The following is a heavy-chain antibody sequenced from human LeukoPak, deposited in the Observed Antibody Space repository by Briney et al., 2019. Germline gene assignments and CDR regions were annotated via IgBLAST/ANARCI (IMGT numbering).Heavy chain of an antibody. Sequence: PGGSLRLSCVASGFTFKNYGMHWVRQAPGKGLEWVSHIRYDETATYYADSVKGRLTISRDISQNTVYLQMNSLRAEDTAVYYCAREGFDPWGQGTLVTVSS. V-gene: IGHV3-30*02. CDR1: GFTFKNYG. J-gene: IGHJ5*02. CDR2: IRYDETAT. CDR3: AREGFDP.